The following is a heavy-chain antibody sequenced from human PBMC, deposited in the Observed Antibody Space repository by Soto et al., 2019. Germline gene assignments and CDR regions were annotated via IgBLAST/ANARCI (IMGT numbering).Heavy chain of an antibody. CDR3: ARDSYDSSGYYLP. D-gene: IGHD3-22*01. CDR2: IKQDGSEK. Sequence: PGGSLRLSCAASGFTFSSYWMSWVRQAPGKGLEWVANIKQDGSEKYYVDSVKGRFTISRDNAKNSLYLQMNSLRAEDTAVYYCARDSYDSSGYYLPWGQGTLVTVSS. CDR1: GFTFSSYW. V-gene: IGHV3-7*03. J-gene: IGHJ5*02.